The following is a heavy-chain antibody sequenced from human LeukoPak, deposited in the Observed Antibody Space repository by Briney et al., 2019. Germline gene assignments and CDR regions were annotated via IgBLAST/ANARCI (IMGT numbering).Heavy chain of an antibody. D-gene: IGHD3-22*01. J-gene: IGHJ4*02. V-gene: IGHV3-21*01. CDR1: GFTFSSYS. Sequence: GGSLRLSCAASGFTFSSYSINWVRQAPGKGLEWVSSIISSGTSKYYADSVKGRFTISRDNTKNSVYLQMNSPRAEDTAVYYCARDSYYYDSSGPQGWGQGTLVTVSS. CDR3: ARDSYYYDSSGPQG. CDR2: IISSGTSK.